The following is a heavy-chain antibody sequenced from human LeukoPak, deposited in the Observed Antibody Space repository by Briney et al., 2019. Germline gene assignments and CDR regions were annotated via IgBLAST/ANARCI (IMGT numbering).Heavy chain of an antibody. CDR3: ARDRSYGGSLGAFDI. Sequence: PSETLSLTCTVSGGSISSSYWSWIRQPPGKGLEWIGYIYYTGSTNYNPSLKSRVTISVDTSKNQFSLKLSSMTAADTAMYFCARDRSYGGSLGAFDIWGQGTMVTVSS. CDR2: IYYTGST. D-gene: IGHD4-23*01. CDR1: GGSISSSY. V-gene: IGHV4-59*01. J-gene: IGHJ3*02.